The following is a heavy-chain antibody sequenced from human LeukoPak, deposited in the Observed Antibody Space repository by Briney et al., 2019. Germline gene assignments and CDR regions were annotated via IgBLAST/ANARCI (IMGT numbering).Heavy chain of an antibody. CDR3: AKGSNLDERYFQH. CDR2: IRFDGSKK. J-gene: IGHJ1*01. CDR1: GFIFSSYA. D-gene: IGHD3-10*01. Sequence: GGSLRLSCAASGFIFSSYAMHWVRQAPGKGREWVAFIRFDGSKKDYVDTGKGRLSISRDNYKNTLYLQMNSLKAEDTAVYYCAKGSNLDERYFQHWGQGTLVTVSS. V-gene: IGHV3-30*02.